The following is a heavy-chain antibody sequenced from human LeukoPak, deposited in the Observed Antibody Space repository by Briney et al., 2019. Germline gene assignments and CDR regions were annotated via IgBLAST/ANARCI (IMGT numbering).Heavy chain of an antibody. CDR1: GDSVSSNSAA. D-gene: IGHD1-26*01. J-gene: IGHJ6*03. CDR2: TYYRSKWYN. CDR3: AREWEGGFSASYYYMDV. Sequence: SQALSLTCAISGDSVSSNSAAWNWIRQSPSRGLEWLGRTYYRSKWYNDYAVSVKSRITINPDTSKNQFSLQLNSVTPEDTAVYYCAREWEGGFSASYYYMDVWGKGTTVTVSS. V-gene: IGHV6-1*01.